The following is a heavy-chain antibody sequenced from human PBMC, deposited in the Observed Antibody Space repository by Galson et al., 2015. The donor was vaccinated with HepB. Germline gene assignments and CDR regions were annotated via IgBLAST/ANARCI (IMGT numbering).Heavy chain of an antibody. V-gene: IGHV4-34*01. CDR3: ARDPDCSSTSCYYYYMDV. Sequence: ETLSLTCTVYGGSLRGYYWSWIRQPPGKGLEWIGEINHIGSTNYNPSLKSRATISVDTSKNQFSLKLSSVTAADTAVYYCARDPDCSSTSCYYYYMDVWGKGTTVTVSS. D-gene: IGHD2-2*01. J-gene: IGHJ6*03. CDR1: GGSLRGYY. CDR2: INHIGST.